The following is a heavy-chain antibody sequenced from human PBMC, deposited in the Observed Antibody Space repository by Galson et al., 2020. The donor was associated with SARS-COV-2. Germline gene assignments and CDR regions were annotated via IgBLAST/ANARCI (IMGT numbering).Heavy chain of an antibody. CDR1: GGSFSGYY. D-gene: IGHD4-17*01. CDR3: ARSTTVTTLYCYYYGMDV. Sequence: SETLSLTCAVYGGSFSGYYWSWIRQPPGKGLEWIGEINHSGSTNYNPSLKSRVTISVDTSKNQFSLKLSSVTAADTAVYYCARSTTVTTLYCYYYGMDVGSQGTTVSVSS. CDR2: INHSGST. V-gene: IGHV4-34*01. J-gene: IGHJ6*02.